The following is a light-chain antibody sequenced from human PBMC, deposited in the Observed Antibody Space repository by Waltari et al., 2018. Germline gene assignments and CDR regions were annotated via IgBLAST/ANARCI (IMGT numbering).Light chain of an antibody. Sequence: QSVLTQPPSVSGAPGQRVSISCTGSGSNLGAGYDVHWYQQHPGKAPKLLIYGTVTRPPGVPDRFLGSQSGTSASLAITALQAEDEAEYYCQSYDTSLSVVFGGGTKLTVL. V-gene: IGLV1-40*01. CDR2: GTV. CDR3: QSYDTSLSVV. J-gene: IGLJ2*01. CDR1: GSNLGAGYD.